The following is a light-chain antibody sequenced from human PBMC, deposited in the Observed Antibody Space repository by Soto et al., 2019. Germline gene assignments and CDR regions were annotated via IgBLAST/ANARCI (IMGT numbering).Light chain of an antibody. Sequence: EIVLTQAPATLSASPGERVTLSCRASQSVDINLSWYQQKPGQPPRLLIFDASNRATGSPARFSGSGSGTELTLTISSLQSEAFAVYYYQPYSYWPSSTFGQGTRLEIK. J-gene: IGKJ5*01. CDR1: QSVDIN. CDR2: DAS. V-gene: IGKV3-15*01. CDR3: QPYSYWPSST.